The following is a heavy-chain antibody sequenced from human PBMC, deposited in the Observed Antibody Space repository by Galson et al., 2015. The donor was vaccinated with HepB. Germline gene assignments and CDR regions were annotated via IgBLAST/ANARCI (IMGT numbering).Heavy chain of an antibody. CDR1: GFTVSSTY. D-gene: IGHD2-8*02. J-gene: IGHJ4*02. Sequence: SLRLSCAASGFTVSSTYMSWVRQAQGKGLEWLSVIYSGGDTYYADSVKGRFTISRDNSKNTLYLQMNSRRAADTAVYYCARGTMAARSGGLNYWGQGTLVTVSS. CDR3: ARGTMAARSGGLNY. V-gene: IGHV3-53*01. CDR2: IYSGGDT.